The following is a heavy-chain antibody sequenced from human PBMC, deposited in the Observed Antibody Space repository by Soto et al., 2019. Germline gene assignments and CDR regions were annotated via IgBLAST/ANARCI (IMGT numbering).Heavy chain of an antibody. D-gene: IGHD6-19*01. J-gene: IGHJ4*02. Sequence: EVQLLESGGGLVQPGGSLRISCAASGFSFGNYAMTWVRQVPGKGLEWVSSISGSGGRTYYADSVKGRFTIARDHSKNTLYLQMNSRGAEDAAVYFCAKESWGGTGSGWSHYSWGQGTQVTVSS. CDR3: AKESWGGTGSGWSHYS. CDR2: ISGSGGRT. V-gene: IGHV3-23*01. CDR1: GFSFGNYA.